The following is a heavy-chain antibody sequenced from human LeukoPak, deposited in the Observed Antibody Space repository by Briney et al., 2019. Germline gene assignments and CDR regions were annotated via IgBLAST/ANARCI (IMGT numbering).Heavy chain of an antibody. Sequence: GGSLRLSCAPSGFTSSSYAMHWVRPAPGKGLEWVAVISYEGSNKYYADSVKGRFTISRDNSKNTLYLQMNSLRAEDTAVYYCAREQSKKATIKAFDIWGQGTMVTVSS. CDR1: GFTSSSYA. V-gene: IGHV3-30-3*01. J-gene: IGHJ3*02. CDR3: AREQSKKATIKAFDI. D-gene: IGHD5-24*01. CDR2: ISYEGSNK.